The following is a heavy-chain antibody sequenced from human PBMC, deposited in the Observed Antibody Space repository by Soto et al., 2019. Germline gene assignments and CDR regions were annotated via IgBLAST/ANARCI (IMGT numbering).Heavy chain of an antibody. CDR3: ARRRVAVAVSSYGMDV. Sequence: QLQLQESGPGLVKPSETLSLTCTVSGGSISSSSYYWGWIHQPPGKGLEWIGSIYYSGSTYYNPSRKSRVTISVDTSKHQSPLKLSSVTAADTAVYYCARRRVAVAVSSYGMDVWGQGTTVTVSS. V-gene: IGHV4-39*01. CDR2: IYYSGST. D-gene: IGHD6-19*01. J-gene: IGHJ6*02. CDR1: GGSISSSSYY.